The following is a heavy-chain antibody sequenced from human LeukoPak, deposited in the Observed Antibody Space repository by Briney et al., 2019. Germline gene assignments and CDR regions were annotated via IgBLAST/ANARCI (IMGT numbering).Heavy chain of an antibody. CDR3: ARVGEMATNQGEYFQH. D-gene: IGHD5-24*01. CDR1: GFTFDDYA. J-gene: IGHJ1*01. Sequence: GRSLRLSCAASGFTFDDYAMHWVRQAPGKGLEWVSGISWNSGSIGYADSVKGRFTISRDNAKNSLYLQMNSLRAEDTALYYCARVGEMATNQGEYFQHWGQGTLVTVS. V-gene: IGHV3-9*01. CDR2: ISWNSGSI.